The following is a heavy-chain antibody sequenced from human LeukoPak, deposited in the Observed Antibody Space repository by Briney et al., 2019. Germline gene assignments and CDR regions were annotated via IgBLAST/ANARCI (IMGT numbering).Heavy chain of an antibody. D-gene: IGHD4-17*01. J-gene: IGHJ3*02. CDR3: ARLNDYGNAFDI. CDR2: INWNGGST. V-gene: IGHV3-20*01. CDR1: GFTFDDYG. Sequence: GGSLRLSCAASGFTFDDYGMSWVRQAPGKGLEWVSGINWNGGSTGYADSVKGRFTISRDNAKNSLYLQMNSLRAEDTALYHCARLNDYGNAFDIWGQGTMVTVSS.